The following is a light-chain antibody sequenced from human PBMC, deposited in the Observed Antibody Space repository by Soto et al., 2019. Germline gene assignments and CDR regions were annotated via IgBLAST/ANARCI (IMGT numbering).Light chain of an antibody. CDR3: QQYKSLLGT. J-gene: IGKJ1*01. CDR1: QSIISW. CDR2: KAS. V-gene: IGKV1-5*03. Sequence: DIQMTQSPSTLSASVGDRVTITCRASQSIISWVAWYQQKPGKAPNLLITKASTLESGVPSRFSGSGTGTEFTLTINSLQPDDFATYYCQQYKSLLGTFGQGTKVEIK.